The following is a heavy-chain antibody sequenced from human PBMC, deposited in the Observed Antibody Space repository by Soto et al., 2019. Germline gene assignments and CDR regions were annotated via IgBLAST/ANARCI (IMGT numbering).Heavy chain of an antibody. Sequence: GGSLRLSCAASGFTFSSYGMHWVRQAPGKGLEWVAVISYDGSNKYYADSVKGRFTISRDNSKNTLYLQMNSLRAEDTAVYYCDTDKGYYYYGMDVWGQGTTVTVSS. J-gene: IGHJ6*02. D-gene: IGHD2-15*01. V-gene: IGHV3-30*03. CDR1: GFTFSSYG. CDR3: DTDKGYYYYGMDV. CDR2: ISYDGSNK.